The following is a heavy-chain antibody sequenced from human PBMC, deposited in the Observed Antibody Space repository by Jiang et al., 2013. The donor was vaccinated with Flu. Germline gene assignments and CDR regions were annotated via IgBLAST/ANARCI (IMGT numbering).Heavy chain of an antibody. V-gene: IGHV2-5*02. CDR3: AHSPRLWFSLKGPFDY. D-gene: IGHD3-10*01. CDR1: GFSLSTSGVG. CDR2: IFWDDDK. Sequence: PTQTLTLTCTFSGFSLSTSGVGVGWIRQPPGKALEWLALIFWDDDKRYSPSLKSRLTITKDTSKNQVVLTMTNMDPVDTATYYCAHSPRLWFSLKGPFDYWGQGTLVTVSS. J-gene: IGHJ4*02.